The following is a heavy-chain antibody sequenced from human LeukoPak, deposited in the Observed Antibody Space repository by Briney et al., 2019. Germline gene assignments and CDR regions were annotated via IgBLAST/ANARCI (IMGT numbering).Heavy chain of an antibody. CDR1: GVTFSSYT. J-gene: IGHJ4*02. V-gene: IGHV3-23*01. Sequence: PGGSLRLSCAASGVTFSSYTMNWVRQAPGKGLEWVSGISGRSDITNYADSVKGRVTISRDNSKNTLYLQINSLRAENTPVYYCARAEDYAELQPFVYWGQGTLVTVSS. D-gene: IGHD4-17*01. CDR3: ARAEDYAELQPFVY. CDR2: ISGRSDIT.